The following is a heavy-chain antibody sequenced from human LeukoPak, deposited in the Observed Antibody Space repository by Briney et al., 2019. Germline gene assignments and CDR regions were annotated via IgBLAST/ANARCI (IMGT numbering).Heavy chain of an antibody. CDR2: IFPSDSDT. CDR3: ARALGSGNYITFDY. V-gene: IGHV5-51*01. J-gene: IGHJ4*02. CDR1: GYNFTTHW. Sequence: GESLKISCKGSGYNFTTHWIGWVRQMPGKGLQWMGIIFPSDSDTSYSPSFQGQITISADRSISTAYLHLSSLKASDTAMYYCARALGSGNYITFDYWGQGTLVTVSS. D-gene: IGHD3-10*01.